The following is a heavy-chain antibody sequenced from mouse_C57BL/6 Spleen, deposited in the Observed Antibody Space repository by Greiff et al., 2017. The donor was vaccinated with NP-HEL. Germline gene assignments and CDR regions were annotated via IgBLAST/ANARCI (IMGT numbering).Heavy chain of an antibody. D-gene: IGHD3-1*01. CDR3: ARSPSGNYFDY. CDR1: GYTFTSYG. Sequence: VQLQESGAELARPGASAKLSCKASGYTFTSYGISWVKQRTGQGLEWIGEIYPRSGNTYYNEKFKGKATLTADKSSSTAYMELRSLTSEGSAVYFCARSPSGNYFDYWGQGTTLTVSS. V-gene: IGHV1-81*01. CDR2: IYPRSGNT. J-gene: IGHJ2*01.